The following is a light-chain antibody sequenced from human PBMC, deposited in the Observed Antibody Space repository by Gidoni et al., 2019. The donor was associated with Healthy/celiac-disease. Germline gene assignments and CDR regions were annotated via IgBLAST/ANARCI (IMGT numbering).Light chain of an antibody. V-gene: IGKV3-11*01. CDR1: QSVSSY. Sequence: EIVLTQSPATLSLSPGERATLSCRASQSVSSYLAWYQQKPGQAHRLLIYDASNRATGIPARLSGSGSGTDFTLTISSLEPEDFAVYYCQQRSNWPFGGGTKVEIK. CDR2: DAS. J-gene: IGKJ4*01. CDR3: QQRSNWP.